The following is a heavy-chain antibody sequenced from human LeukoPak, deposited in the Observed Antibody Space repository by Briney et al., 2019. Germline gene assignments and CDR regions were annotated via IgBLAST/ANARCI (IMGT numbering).Heavy chain of an antibody. D-gene: IGHD5-18*01. CDR2: IRSKTYGGTT. Sequence: PGGSLRLSCTVSGFTFGDHAMSWVRQAPGKGLEWVGFIRSKTYGGTTEYAASVKGRFIISRDDSTSIAYLQINSLKTEDTAVYYCTRGPIQLWLYHGMDVWGQGTTVTVSS. CDR3: TRGPIQLWLYHGMDV. CDR1: GFTFGDHA. J-gene: IGHJ6*02. V-gene: IGHV3-49*04.